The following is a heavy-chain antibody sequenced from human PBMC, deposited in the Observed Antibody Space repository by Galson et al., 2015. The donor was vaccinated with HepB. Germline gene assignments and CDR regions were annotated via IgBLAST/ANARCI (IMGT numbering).Heavy chain of an antibody. CDR1: RFTFDDYA. CDR2: ISWGGGAI. CDR3: AKGGCSGTSCYFQH. D-gene: IGHD2-2*01. Sequence: SLRLSCAASRFTFDDYAMHWVRQAPGKGLEWVSGISWGGGAIGYAGSVKGRFTISRDNAKDSLYLQMNRLKAEDTALYYCAKGGCSGTSCYFQHWGQGTLVTVSS. V-gene: IGHV3-9*01. J-gene: IGHJ1*01.